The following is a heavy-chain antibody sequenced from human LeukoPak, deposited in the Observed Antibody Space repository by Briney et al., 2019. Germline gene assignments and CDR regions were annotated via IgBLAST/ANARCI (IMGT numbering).Heavy chain of an antibody. V-gene: IGHV4-59*12. CDR2: IYYSGST. J-gene: IGHJ4*02. Sequence: SETLSLTCTVSGGSISSYYWSWIRQPPGKGLEWIGYIYYSGSTNYNPSLKSRVTISVDTSKNQFSLKLSSVTAADTAVYYCASYFPGYCSSTSCYRGFDYWGQGTLVTVSS. CDR1: GGSISSYY. D-gene: IGHD2-2*02. CDR3: ASYFPGYCSSTSCYRGFDY.